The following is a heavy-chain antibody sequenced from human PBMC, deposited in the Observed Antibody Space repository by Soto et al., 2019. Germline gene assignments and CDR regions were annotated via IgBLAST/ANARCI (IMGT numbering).Heavy chain of an antibody. Sequence: GASVKVSCKTSGYTFTNYDIAWLRQAPGQGLEWVGWISVYSGHTNYAQNLQGRIIITTDTSTSTAYLDLMSLTTDDTAVYFCARGDAVVVPARFDPWGQGTLVTVSS. CDR1: GYTFTNYD. J-gene: IGHJ5*02. V-gene: IGHV1-18*01. CDR2: ISVYSGHT. D-gene: IGHD2-21*01. CDR3: ARGDAVVVPARFDP.